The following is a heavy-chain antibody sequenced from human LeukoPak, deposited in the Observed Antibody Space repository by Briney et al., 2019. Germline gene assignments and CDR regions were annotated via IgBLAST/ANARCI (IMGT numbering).Heavy chain of an antibody. CDR2: INAGNGNT. D-gene: IGHD4-23*01. CDR3: ARGRRGNSGAFDI. Sequence: ASVKVSCKASGYTFTSYAMHWVRQAPGQRLEWIGWINAGNGNTKYSQEFQGRVTITRDTSASTAYMELSSLRSEDMAVYYCARGRRGNSGAFDIWGQGTMVTVSS. V-gene: IGHV1-3*03. CDR1: GYTFTSYA. J-gene: IGHJ3*02.